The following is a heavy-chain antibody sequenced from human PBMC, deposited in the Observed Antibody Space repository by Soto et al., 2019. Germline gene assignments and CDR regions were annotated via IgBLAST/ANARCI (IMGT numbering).Heavy chain of an antibody. J-gene: IGHJ4*02. CDR3: AKDLTGGYDLEPFDY. Sequence: GGSLRLSCAASGFTLSSYAMSWVRQAPGKGLEWVSAISGSGGSTYCADSVKDRFTISRDNSKNTLYLQMNSLRAEDTAVYYCAKDLTGGYDLEPFDYWGQGTLVTVSS. D-gene: IGHD5-12*01. CDR1: GFTLSSYA. CDR2: ISGSGGST. V-gene: IGHV3-23*01.